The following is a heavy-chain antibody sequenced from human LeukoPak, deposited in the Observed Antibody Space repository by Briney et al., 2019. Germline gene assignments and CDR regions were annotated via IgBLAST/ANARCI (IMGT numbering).Heavy chain of an antibody. V-gene: IGHV1-46*01. CDR2: INPSGGST. CDR1: GYTFTSYY. CDR3: ATAGRRLFGVLIPLSFDY. D-gene: IGHD3-3*01. J-gene: IGHJ4*02. Sequence: ASVKVSCKASGYTFTSYYMHWVRQAPGQGLEWMGIINPSGGSTSYAQKFQGRVTMTRDMSTSTVYMELSSLRSEDTALYYCATAGRRLFGVLIPLSFDYWGQGTLVTVSS.